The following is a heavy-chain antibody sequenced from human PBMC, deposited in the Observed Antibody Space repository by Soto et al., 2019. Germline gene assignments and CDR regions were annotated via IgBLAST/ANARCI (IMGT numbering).Heavy chain of an antibody. CDR2: IHYSGSA. Sequence: PSDTLSLTCTVSASSISSYYWSWFRQPLVKELELIAYIHYSGSAYYNPSLRSRVTISIATSKNQFSLKVNSVNAADTAVYYCARVGRIAISDTWFDPWGQGTLVTVS. J-gene: IGHJ5*02. D-gene: IGHD6-13*01. V-gene: IGHV4-59*01. CDR1: ASSISSYY. CDR3: ARVGRIAISDTWFDP.